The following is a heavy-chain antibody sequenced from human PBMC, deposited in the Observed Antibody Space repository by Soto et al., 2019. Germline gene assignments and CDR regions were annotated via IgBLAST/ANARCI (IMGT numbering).Heavy chain of an antibody. Sequence: GGSLRLSCAASGFTFSSYAMSWVRQAPGKGLEWVSAISGSGGRTYYADSGKGRFTITRDNAKKTLVLQMNSLRAEDTAVYYCAKEAPMYFYYSSVYFDYWGQGTLVTVSS. D-gene: IGHD3-22*01. CDR3: AKEAPMYFYYSSVYFDY. CDR2: ISGSGGRT. J-gene: IGHJ4*02. CDR1: GFTFSSYA. V-gene: IGHV3-23*01.